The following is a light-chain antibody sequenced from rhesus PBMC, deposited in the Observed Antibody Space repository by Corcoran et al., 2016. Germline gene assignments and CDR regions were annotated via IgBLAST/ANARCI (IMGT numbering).Light chain of an antibody. CDR2: AES. V-gene: IGKV1S17*01. CDR3: QQHKSYPLT. J-gene: IGKJ4*01. Sequence: DIQMTQSPSSLSASVGDRVTITCRASQAINNYLAWYQQKPGKASKFLIFAESTLDNVVPSRFSGSGSGTDFTPTISSLQPEDFASYYCQQHKSYPLTFGGGTKGDLK. CDR1: QAINNY.